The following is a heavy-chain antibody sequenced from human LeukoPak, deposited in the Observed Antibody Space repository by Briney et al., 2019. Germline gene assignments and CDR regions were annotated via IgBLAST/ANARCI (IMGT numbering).Heavy chain of an antibody. CDR1: GFTFSSYW. V-gene: IGHV3-7*03. CDR3: ARLFSGGAYYFDY. Sequence: GGSLRLSCAASGFTFSSYWMSWVRQAPGKRLEWVANIKQDGSGKYYVDSVKGRFTISRDNAKNSLYLQMNSLRAEDTAVYYCARLFSGGAYYFDYWGQGTLVTVSS. D-gene: IGHD2-15*01. CDR2: IKQDGSGK. J-gene: IGHJ4*02.